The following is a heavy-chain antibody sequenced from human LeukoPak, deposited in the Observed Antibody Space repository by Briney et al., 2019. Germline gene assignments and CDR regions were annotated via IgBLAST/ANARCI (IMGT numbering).Heavy chain of an antibody. CDR2: ITTSDGNT. V-gene: IGHV3-23*01. CDR3: AKVSGGGLYYDGMDV. J-gene: IGHJ6*02. D-gene: IGHD1-14*01. Sequence: GGSLRLSCAASGFTFSSYTMSWVRQAPGKGLEWVSTITTSDGNTYYADSVKGRFTVSRDNSKNTLYLQMNSLRAEDTAVYYCAKVSGGGLYYDGMDVWGQGTTVTVSS. CDR1: GFTFSSYT.